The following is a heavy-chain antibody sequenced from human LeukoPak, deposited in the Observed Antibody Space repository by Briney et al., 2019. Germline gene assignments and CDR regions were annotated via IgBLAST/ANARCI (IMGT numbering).Heavy chain of an antibody. CDR2: ISSSSSTI. J-gene: IGHJ4*02. D-gene: IGHD6-13*01. V-gene: IGHV3-48*04. Sequence: PGGSLRLSCAASGFTFSSYSMNWVRQAPGKGLEWVSSISSSSSTIYYADSVKGRFTISRDNAKKSLYLQMNSLRAEDTAVYYCARDGPYSSSWYDDYWGQGTLVTVSS. CDR3: ARDGPYSSSWYDDY. CDR1: GFTFSSYS.